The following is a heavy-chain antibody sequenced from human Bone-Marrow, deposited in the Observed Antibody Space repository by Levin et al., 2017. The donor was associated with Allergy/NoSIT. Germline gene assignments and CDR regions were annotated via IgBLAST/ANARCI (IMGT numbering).Heavy chain of an antibody. CDR3: ARGVPALDY. V-gene: IGHV3-30-3*01. CDR2: ISYDGSDK. J-gene: IGHJ4*02. Sequence: GGSLRLSCAASGFTFNSYDAHWVRQAPGKGLEWVAVISYDGSDKFYADSVKGRFSISRDNSKNTLFLQMNSLRPEDTAVYYCARGVPALDYWGQGTLVTVSS. CDR1: GFTFNSYD.